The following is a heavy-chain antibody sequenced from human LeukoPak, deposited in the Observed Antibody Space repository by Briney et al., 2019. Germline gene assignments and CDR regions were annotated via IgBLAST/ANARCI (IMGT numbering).Heavy chain of an antibody. D-gene: IGHD2-15*01. Sequence: SETLSLTCSVSGGSISSSNYYWGWIRQPPGKGLEWIGNIHYSETTYYNPSLKSRVTISVDTSKNHFSLKLRSVTAADTAVYYCARHGDGGLHYWGQGTLVTVSS. CDR3: ARHGDGGLHY. J-gene: IGHJ4*02. CDR1: GGSISSSNYY. CDR2: IHYSETT. V-gene: IGHV4-39*01.